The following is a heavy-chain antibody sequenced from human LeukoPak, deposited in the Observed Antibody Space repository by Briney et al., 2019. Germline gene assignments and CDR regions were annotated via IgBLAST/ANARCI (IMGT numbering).Heavy chain of an antibody. J-gene: IGHJ4*02. CDR2: ISGSGGST. CDR3: AKDRDGDYVEFDY. Sequence: PGGSLRLSRAASGFTFSSYAMSWVRQAPGKGLEWVSAISGSGGSTYYADSVKGRFTISRDNFKNTLYLQMNSLRAEDTAVYYCAKDRDGDYVEFDYWGQGTLVTVSS. D-gene: IGHD4-17*01. V-gene: IGHV3-23*01. CDR1: GFTFSSYA.